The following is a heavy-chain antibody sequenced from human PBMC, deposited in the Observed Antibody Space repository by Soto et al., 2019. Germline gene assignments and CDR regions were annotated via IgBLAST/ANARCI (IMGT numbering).Heavy chain of an antibody. CDR1: GGSISSGGYY. D-gene: IGHD4-17*01. Sequence: SETLSLTCTVSGGSISSGGYYWSWIRQHPGKGLEWIGYIYYSGSTYYNPSLKSRVTISVDTSKNQFSLKLSSVTAADTAVYYCARTDYHYYYYYYMDVWGKGTKVTVSS. V-gene: IGHV4-31*03. CDR3: ARTDYHYYYYYYMDV. CDR2: IYYSGST. J-gene: IGHJ6*03.